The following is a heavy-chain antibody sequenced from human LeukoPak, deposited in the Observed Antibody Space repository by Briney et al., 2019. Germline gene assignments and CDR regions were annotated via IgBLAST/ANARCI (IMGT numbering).Heavy chain of an antibody. CDR2: ITWDSAGF. D-gene: IGHD3-10*01. CDR3: ARGGFYPGSGNQYYFDS. J-gene: IGHJ4*02. Sequence: PGGSLRLSCAASGFTFDGHSMHWVRQPPGAGLEWIAGITWDSAGFGYVSSVRGRFTISRDNAMNLLFLEMSSLRPDDTALYFCARGGFYPGSGNQYYFDSWGQGTLVTVSS. CDR1: GFTFDGHS. V-gene: IGHV3-9*01.